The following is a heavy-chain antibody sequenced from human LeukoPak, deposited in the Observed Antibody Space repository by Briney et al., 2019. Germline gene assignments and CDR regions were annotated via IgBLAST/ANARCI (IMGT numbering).Heavy chain of an antibody. CDR2: IYHSGST. D-gene: IGHD5-18*01. CDR3: ASLGGYSYGTEYYYYYMDV. Sequence: SETLSLTCTVSGYSISSGYYWGWIRQPPGKGLEWIGSIYHSGSTYYNPSLKSRVTISVDTSKNQFSLKLSSVTAADTAVYYCASLGGYSYGTEYYYYYMDVWGKGTTVTVSS. V-gene: IGHV4-38-2*02. J-gene: IGHJ6*03. CDR1: GYSISSGYY.